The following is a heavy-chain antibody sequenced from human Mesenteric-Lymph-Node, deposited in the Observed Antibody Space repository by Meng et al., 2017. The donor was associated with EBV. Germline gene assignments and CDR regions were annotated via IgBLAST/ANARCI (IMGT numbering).Heavy chain of an antibody. V-gene: IGHV4-30-4*01. CDR1: GGSISSGGYY. Sequence: QVQSQESGPGLVKPSQTLSLTCAVSGGSISSGGYYWSWIRQPPGKGLEWIGYIYYSGSTYYNPSLKSRVTISVDTSKNQFSLKLSSVTAADTAVYYCARGLEVATMSYWGQGILVTVSS. CDR2: IYYSGST. CDR3: ARGLEVATMSY. D-gene: IGHD5-12*01. J-gene: IGHJ4*02.